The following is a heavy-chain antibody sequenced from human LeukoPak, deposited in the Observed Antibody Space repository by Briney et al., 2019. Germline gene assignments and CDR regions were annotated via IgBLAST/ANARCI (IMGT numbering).Heavy chain of an antibody. J-gene: IGHJ4*02. CDR2: IYYSGST. CDR1: GGSLSSSSYY. V-gene: IGHV4-39*01. CDR3: ARLGVAAGLDY. Sequence: SETLSLTCTVSGGSLSSSSYYWGWIRQPPGKGLEWIGSIYYSGSTYYNPSLKSRVTISVDTSKNQFSLKLSSVTAANTAVYYCARLGVAAGLDYWGQGTLVTVSS. D-gene: IGHD2-15*01.